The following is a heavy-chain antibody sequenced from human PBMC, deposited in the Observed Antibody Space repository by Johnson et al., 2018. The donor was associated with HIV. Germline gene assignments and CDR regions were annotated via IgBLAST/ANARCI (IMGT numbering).Heavy chain of an antibody. CDR1: GFSVSRNY. CDR3: ARDRNYYDSSAQGAFDI. CDR2: IYCAGRT. Sequence: EQLVESGGGLVQPGGSLRLSCAASGFSVSRNYKTWVRQAPGKGLAWVSNIYCAGRTYYADYVKGRFSISRDTSRNTLYLQMNSLRAEDTAIYYCARDRNYYDSSAQGAFDIWGQGTMVTVSS. J-gene: IGHJ3*02. D-gene: IGHD3-22*01. V-gene: IGHV3-66*02.